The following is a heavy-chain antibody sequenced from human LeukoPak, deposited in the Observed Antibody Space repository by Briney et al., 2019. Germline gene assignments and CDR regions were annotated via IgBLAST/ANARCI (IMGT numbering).Heavy chain of an antibody. Sequence: GGSLRLSCAVSGVYWMSWVRQAPGKGLEWVANINQDGSVIYYVDSVKGRFTISRDNAKNSLYLQMSSLRAEDTGVYYCATSSGAPGNMWGQGTLVTVSS. D-gene: IGHD2-8*02. CDR2: INQDGSVI. CDR3: ATSSGAPGNM. CDR1: GVYW. J-gene: IGHJ4*02. V-gene: IGHV3-7*01.